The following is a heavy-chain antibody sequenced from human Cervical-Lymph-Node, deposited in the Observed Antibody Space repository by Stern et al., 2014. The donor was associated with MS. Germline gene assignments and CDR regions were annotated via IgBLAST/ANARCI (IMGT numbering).Heavy chain of an antibody. CDR1: GGKFHDYA. Sequence: QVQLGQSGDEVKKPGSSVKVSCKASGGKFHDYAFSWVRQAPGQGLEWMGGIIPLFGATKYTQKFQGRLIITADKSTTTVYMELSSLRPEDTAIYFCARDPPLLIKAKMSDYWGQGTLVTVSS. J-gene: IGHJ4*02. CDR2: IIPLFGAT. V-gene: IGHV1-69*06. D-gene: IGHD2-8*01. CDR3: ARDPPLLIKAKMSDY.